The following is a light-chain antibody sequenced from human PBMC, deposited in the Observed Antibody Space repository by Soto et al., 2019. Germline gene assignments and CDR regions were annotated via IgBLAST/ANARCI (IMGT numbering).Light chain of an antibody. Sequence: DIQIPQSPSTLSGSVGDRLTITWRASQSISIWLAWYQQKPGKAPKILIYNASSLESGVPSRFSGSGSGTDFTLTSTSLQPEDFATYYGQQSYSSPWTVGQGTKVEIK. CDR1: QSISIW. CDR2: NAS. V-gene: IGKV1-5*03. J-gene: IGKJ1*01. CDR3: QQSYSSPWT.